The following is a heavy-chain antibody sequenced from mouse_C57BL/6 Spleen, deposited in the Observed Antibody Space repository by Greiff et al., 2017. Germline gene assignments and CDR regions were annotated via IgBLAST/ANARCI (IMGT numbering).Heavy chain of an antibody. CDR2: ISDGGSYT. CDR3: ARDQDYYGSSYDY. J-gene: IGHJ2*01. D-gene: IGHD1-1*01. V-gene: IGHV5-4*01. Sequence: DVKLVESGGGLVKPGGSLKLSCAASGFTFSRYAMSWVRQTPEKRLEWVATISDGGSYTNSPDNVKGRFTISRDNAKNNRYLQMSHLKSEDTAMYYCARDQDYYGSSYDYWGQGTTLTVSS. CDR1: GFTFSRYA.